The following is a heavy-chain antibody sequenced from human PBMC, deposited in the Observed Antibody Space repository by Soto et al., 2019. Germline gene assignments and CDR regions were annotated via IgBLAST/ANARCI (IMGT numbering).Heavy chain of an antibody. CDR1: GYTFTNNA. Sequence: GASVKVSCKASGYTFTNNAIHWVRQAPGQRLEWLGWLNAGNSNREYSQKFQGRIIMTKDTSASTAYMELSSLISEDTAVYYCARGSALVWGSYRSDAFDIWG. D-gene: IGHD3-16*02. CDR3: ARGSALVWGSYRSDAFDI. CDR2: LNAGNSNR. J-gene: IGHJ3*02. V-gene: IGHV1-3*01.